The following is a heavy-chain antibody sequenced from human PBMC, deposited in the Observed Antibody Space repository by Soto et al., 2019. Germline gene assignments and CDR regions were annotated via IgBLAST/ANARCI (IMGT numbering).Heavy chain of an antibody. D-gene: IGHD3-3*01. CDR3: ARTKNDFWSGYNHLDY. Sequence: GSGPTLVNPTQPLTLTCTFSGFSLSTSGVGVGWIRQPPGKALEWLALIYWNDDKRYSPSLKSRLTITKDTSKNQVVLTMTNMDPVDTATYYCARTKNDFWSGYNHLDYWGQGTLVTVSS. V-gene: IGHV2-5*01. CDR1: GFSLSTSGVG. CDR2: IYWNDDK. J-gene: IGHJ4*02.